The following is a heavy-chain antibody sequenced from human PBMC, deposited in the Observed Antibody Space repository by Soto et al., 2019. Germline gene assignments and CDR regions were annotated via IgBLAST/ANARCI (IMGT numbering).Heavy chain of an antibody. J-gene: IGHJ6*02. D-gene: IGHD6-13*01. CDR2: IYYSGST. CDR3: AREWAGGLFSYTGSIAAAGSPVGGMDV. V-gene: IGHV4-39*07. Sequence: SETLSLTCTVSGGSISSSSYYWGWIRQPPGKGLEWIGSIYYSGSTYYNPSLKSRVTISVDTSKNQFSLKLSSVTAADTAVYYCAREWAGGLFSYTGSIAAAGSPVGGMDVWGQGTTVTVSS. CDR1: GGSISSSSYY.